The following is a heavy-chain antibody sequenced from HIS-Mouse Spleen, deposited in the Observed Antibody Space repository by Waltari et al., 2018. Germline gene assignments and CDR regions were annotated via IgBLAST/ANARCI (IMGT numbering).Heavy chain of an antibody. J-gene: IGHJ3*02. V-gene: IGHV4-34*01. CDR3: AREGGDYGDLGAFDI. CDR1: GGSFSGYY. CDR2: INHSGST. Sequence: QVQLQQWGAGLLKPSETLSLTCAVYGGSFSGYYWSWIRQPPGKGLEWIGEINHSGSTNYTPSLKSRVTISVDTSKNQFSLKLSSVTAADTAVYYCAREGGDYGDLGAFDIWGQGTMVTVSS. D-gene: IGHD4-17*01.